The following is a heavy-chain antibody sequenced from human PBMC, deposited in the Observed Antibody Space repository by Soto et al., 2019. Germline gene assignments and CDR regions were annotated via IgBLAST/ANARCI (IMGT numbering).Heavy chain of an antibody. Sequence: SETLSLTCTVSGGRISSDDYYWTWIRHPPGKGLEWIGYIYYSGSTYYNPSLKSRLTISVDTSKNQLSLKLSSVTAADTAVYYCAREALEDDAFDIWGQGTMVTVSS. CDR1: GGRISSDDYY. D-gene: IGHD3-16*02. CDR3: AREALEDDAFDI. V-gene: IGHV4-30-4*01. CDR2: IYYSGST. J-gene: IGHJ3*02.